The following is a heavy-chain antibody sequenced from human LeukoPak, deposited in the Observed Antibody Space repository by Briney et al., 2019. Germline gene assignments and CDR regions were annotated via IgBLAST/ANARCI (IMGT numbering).Heavy chain of an antibody. CDR1: GYTFTSYY. CDR2: IRPSGST. CDR3: AREGPETYNFDF. D-gene: IGHD5-18*01. J-gene: IGHJ4*02. V-gene: IGHV1-46*01. Sequence: EASVKVSCKASGYTFTSYYIHWVRQAPGQGLEYMGIIRPSGSTAYAQKFQGRVTMTRDTSTSAVYMELSSLRSEDTAVYYCAREGPETYNFDFWGQRTQVTVSS.